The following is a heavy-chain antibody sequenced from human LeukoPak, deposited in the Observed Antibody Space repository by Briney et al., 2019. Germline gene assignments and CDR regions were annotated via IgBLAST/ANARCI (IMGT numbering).Heavy chain of an antibody. V-gene: IGHV4-34*01. J-gene: IGHJ4*02. Sequence: PSETLSLTCAVYGGSYSGYYWSWIRQRPGKGLEWVGEINHSGSTNYNPSLKSRVTISVDTSKNQFSLKLSSVTAADTAVYYCARVSGYDSDFDYWGQGTLVTVSS. CDR3: ARVSGYDSDFDY. CDR2: INHSGST. CDR1: GGSYSGYY. D-gene: IGHD5-12*01.